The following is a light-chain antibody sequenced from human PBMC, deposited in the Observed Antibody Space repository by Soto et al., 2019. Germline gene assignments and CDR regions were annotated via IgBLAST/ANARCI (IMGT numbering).Light chain of an antibody. Sequence: QSALTQPAFVSGSPGQSIAISCTGTSSDVGSYNLVSWYQQHPGKAPKLMIYEVSKRPSGVSNRFSGSKSGNTASLTISGLQAEDEADYYCCSYAGSSTFGPYVFGTGNKVTVL. CDR3: CSYAGSSTFGPYV. J-gene: IGLJ1*01. V-gene: IGLV2-23*02. CDR2: EVS. CDR1: SSDVGSYNL.